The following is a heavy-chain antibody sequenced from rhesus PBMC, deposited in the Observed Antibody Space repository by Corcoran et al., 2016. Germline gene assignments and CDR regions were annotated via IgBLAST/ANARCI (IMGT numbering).Heavy chain of an antibody. CDR2: IYGSSTRT. V-gene: IGHV4S10*01. CDR3: ARRSWNNVDY. CDR1: GGSISDSYR. Sequence: QVQLQESGPGVVKPSETLSLTCAVSGGSISDSYRWSWIRQPPGKGLEWIGYIYGSSTRTNYNPSPNGRVTLTKDASKNQFSLKLSSVTAADTAVYYCARRSWNNVDYWGQGVLVTVSS. D-gene: IGHD1-20*01. J-gene: IGHJ4*01.